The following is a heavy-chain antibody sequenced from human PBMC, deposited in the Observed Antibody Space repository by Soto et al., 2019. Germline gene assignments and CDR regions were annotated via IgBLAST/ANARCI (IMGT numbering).Heavy chain of an antibody. V-gene: IGHV3-53*02. CDR3: AIQRRLSAVTRGGIIFDI. Sequence: EVRLVETGGGLVQPGGSLRLSCAASGFSVSDNYMSWVRQAPGKGLEWVSVIYSAGSTYYPDSVKGRFTISRDNSKNTRYLQINSQRAEERPVFYCAIQRRLSAVTRGGIIFDIGGQGTMFPVS. D-gene: IGHD4-17*01. CDR2: IYSAGST. J-gene: IGHJ3*02. CDR1: GFSVSDNY.